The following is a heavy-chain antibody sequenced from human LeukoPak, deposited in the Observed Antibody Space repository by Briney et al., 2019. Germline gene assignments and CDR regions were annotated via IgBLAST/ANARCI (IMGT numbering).Heavy chain of an antibody. D-gene: IGHD3-10*01. V-gene: IGHV1-2*02. Sequence: GASVKVSCKASGYTFTGNYMHWVRQAPGQGLEWMGWINPNSGGTNYAQKFQGRVTMTRDTSSSTAYMELRSLRSDDTAVYYCARGRTLVRGVDDAFDIWGQGTMVTVSS. CDR2: INPNSGGT. CDR3: ARGRTLVRGVDDAFDI. CDR1: GYTFTGNY. J-gene: IGHJ3*02.